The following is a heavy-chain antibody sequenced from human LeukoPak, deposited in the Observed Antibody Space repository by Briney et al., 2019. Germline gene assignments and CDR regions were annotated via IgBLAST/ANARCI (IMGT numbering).Heavy chain of an antibody. CDR2: ITSDGVYT. CDR1: GFTFSNYA. D-gene: IGHD3-10*01. Sequence: GGSLRLSCAASGFTFSNYAMHWVRQAPGKGLEYVSAITSDGVYTYYANSVKGRFTISRDNARNMLYLQMGSLRREDMAVYYCATADVSGYYPYWGQGTLVTVSS. J-gene: IGHJ4*02. CDR3: ATADVSGYYPY. V-gene: IGHV3-64*01.